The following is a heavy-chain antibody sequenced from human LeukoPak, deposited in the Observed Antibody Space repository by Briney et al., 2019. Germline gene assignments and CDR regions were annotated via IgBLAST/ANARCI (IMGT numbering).Heavy chain of an antibody. J-gene: IGHJ3*02. D-gene: IGHD3-22*01. Sequence: GGSLRLSCAASGFTFSSYAMHWVRQAPGKGLEWVAVISYDGSNKYYADSVKGRFTISRDNSKNTLYLQMNSLRAEDTAVYYCARDLPYDSSGYYDAFDIWGQGTMVTVSS. CDR1: GFTFSSYA. V-gene: IGHV3-30-3*01. CDR2: ISYDGSNK. CDR3: ARDLPYDSSGYYDAFDI.